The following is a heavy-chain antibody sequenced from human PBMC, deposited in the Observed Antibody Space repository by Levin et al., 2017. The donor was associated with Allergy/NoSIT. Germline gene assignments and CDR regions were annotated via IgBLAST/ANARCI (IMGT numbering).Heavy chain of an antibody. CDR1: GFTFSSYA. CDR3: ARDRGGWYGRSDNYVFDY. CDR2: ISYDGSNK. V-gene: IGHV3-30-3*01. J-gene: IGHJ4*02. Sequence: GGSLRLSCAASGFTFSSYAMHWVRQAPGKGLEWVAVISYDGSNKYYADSVKGRFTISRDNSKNTLYLQMNSLRAEDTAVYYCARDRGGWYGRSDNYVFDYWGQGTLVTVSS. D-gene: IGHD6-19*01.